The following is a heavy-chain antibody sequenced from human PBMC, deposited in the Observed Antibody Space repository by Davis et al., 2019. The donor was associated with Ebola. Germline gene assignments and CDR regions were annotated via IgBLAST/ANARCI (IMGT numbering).Heavy chain of an antibody. J-gene: IGHJ4*02. Sequence: GGSLRLSCAASGFIFSTYAMTWVRQAPGRGLEWVSTIRAGNSLTYYADSVKGRFTISRDNSKNTLYLQMNSLRAEDTAVYFCAKAVTTDWYAHVDFWGQGTLVTVSS. CDR1: GFIFSTYA. D-gene: IGHD3-9*01. CDR2: IRAGNSLT. V-gene: IGHV3-23*01. CDR3: AKAVTTDWYAHVDF.